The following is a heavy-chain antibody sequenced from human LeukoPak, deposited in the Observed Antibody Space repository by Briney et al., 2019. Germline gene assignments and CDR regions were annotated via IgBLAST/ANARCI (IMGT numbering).Heavy chain of an antibody. CDR2: IYHSGST. V-gene: IGHV4-4*02. CDR3: ARDVAAAAGSFDY. Sequence: SETLSLTCAVSGGSISSSNWWSWVRQPPGKGLEWIGEIYHSGSTNYNPSLKSRVTISVDKSKNQFSLKLSSVTAADTAVYYCARDVAAAAGSFDYWGQGTQVTVSS. D-gene: IGHD6-13*01. J-gene: IGHJ4*02. CDR1: GGSISSSNW.